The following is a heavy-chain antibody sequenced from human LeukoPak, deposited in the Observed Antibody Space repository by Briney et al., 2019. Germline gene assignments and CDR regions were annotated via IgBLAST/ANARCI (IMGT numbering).Heavy chain of an antibody. D-gene: IGHD2-15*01. J-gene: IGHJ5*02. CDR1: RFPLGDYA. V-gene: IGHV3-49*04. Sequence: GGALILSCTSTRFPLGDYAMSWVRQTPGKGLELVGFFRRKAYGGTTEYDASVKGRFTISRDDYKRIAYLQMNSLKTEDTAVYYCTSGIVVVVAARRVWFDPWGQGTLVTVSS. CDR2: FRRKAYGGTT. CDR3: TSGIVVVVAARRVWFDP.